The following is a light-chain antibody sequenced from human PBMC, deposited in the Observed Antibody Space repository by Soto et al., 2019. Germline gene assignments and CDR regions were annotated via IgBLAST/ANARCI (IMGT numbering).Light chain of an antibody. CDR2: AAS. J-gene: IGKJ5*01. V-gene: IGKV1-39*01. CDR3: QESYSTLGT. Sequence: DIQMTQSPSSLSASVGDRVTITCRASQSIKSYLNWYQQKPGKAPNLLIYAASSLQSGVPSRFIDGGSGRDLTVTISTLHPEDFATDYCQESYSTLGTIGQGTRLEIK. CDR1: QSIKSY.